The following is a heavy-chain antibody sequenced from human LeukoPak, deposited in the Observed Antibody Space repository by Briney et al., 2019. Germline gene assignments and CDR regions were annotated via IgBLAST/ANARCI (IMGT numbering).Heavy chain of an antibody. Sequence: KPSETLSLTCTVSGGSISSYYWSWIRQPPGKGLEWIGYINYSGSTNYNPSLKSRVTISVDTSKNQFSLKLSSVTAADTAVYYCARALDYGDYGKDDAFDIWGQGTMVTVSS. D-gene: IGHD4-17*01. V-gene: IGHV4-59*01. CDR3: ARALDYGDYGKDDAFDI. CDR2: INYSGST. J-gene: IGHJ3*02. CDR1: GGSISSYY.